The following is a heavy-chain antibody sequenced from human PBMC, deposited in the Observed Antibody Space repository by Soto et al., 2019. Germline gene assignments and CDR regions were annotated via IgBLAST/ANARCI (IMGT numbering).Heavy chain of an antibody. CDR2: IYYSGTT. CDR1: GGPISNSSEY. V-gene: IGHV4-39*07. Sequence: AETLSITCTVSGGPISNSSEYWCWMRYHPGKGLVWIGSIYYSGTTYYNQSLKSRVTISVDTSKNQFSLKLSSVTAADTAVYYCARDKVNGTSSNYYYYYGMDVWGQGTTVTVSS. D-gene: IGHD2-2*01. J-gene: IGHJ6*02. CDR3: ARDKVNGTSSNYYYYYGMDV.